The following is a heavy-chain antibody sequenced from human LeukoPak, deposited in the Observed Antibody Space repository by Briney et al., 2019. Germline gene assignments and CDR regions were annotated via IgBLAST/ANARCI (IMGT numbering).Heavy chain of an antibody. CDR1: GGTFSSYA. CDR3: ARDSSIQLWAKGDAFDI. J-gene: IGHJ3*02. V-gene: IGHV1-69*05. CDR2: IIPIFGTA. D-gene: IGHD5-18*01. Sequence: ASVKVSCKASGGTFSSYAISWVRQAPGQGLEWMGGIIPIFGTANYAQKFQGRVTITTDESTSTAYMELSSLRSEDTAVYYCARDSSIQLWAKGDAFDIWGQGTMVTVSS.